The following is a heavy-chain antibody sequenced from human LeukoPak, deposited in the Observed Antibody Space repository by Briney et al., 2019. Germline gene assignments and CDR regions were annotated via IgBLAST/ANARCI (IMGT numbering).Heavy chain of an antibody. J-gene: IGHJ3*02. Sequence: GESLKISCKGSGYRFTNYWIGWVRQMPGKGLEWMAIIFPGDSDTRYSPSFRSQVTISADKSISTAHLQWRSLKASDTAMYYCARPNLMAASSNDAFDIWGQGTMVTVSS. V-gene: IGHV5-51*01. CDR3: ARPNLMAASSNDAFDI. D-gene: IGHD6-13*01. CDR2: IFPGDSDT. CDR1: GYRFTNYW.